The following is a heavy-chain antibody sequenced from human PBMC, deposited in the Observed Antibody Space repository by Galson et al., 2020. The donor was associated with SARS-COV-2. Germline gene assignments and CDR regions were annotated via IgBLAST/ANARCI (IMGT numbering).Heavy chain of an antibody. CDR3: AKDRTRFIAPPGTADS. V-gene: IGHV3-30*02. Sequence: LHGESLKISCAASGFTFSSYGMHWVRQAPGKGLEWMAFVRYDGSTKYYADSVKGRFTISRDNSKNTLFLQMDSLRAEDTAVFYCAKDRTRFIAPPGTADSWGQGTLVTVSS. J-gene: IGHJ4*02. D-gene: IGHD6-13*01. CDR2: VRYDGSTK. CDR1: GFTFSSYG.